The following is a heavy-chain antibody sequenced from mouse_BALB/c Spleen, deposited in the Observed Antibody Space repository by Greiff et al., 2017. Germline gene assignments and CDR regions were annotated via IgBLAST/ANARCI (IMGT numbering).Heavy chain of an antibody. D-gene: IGHD1-1*01. CDR2: INPNNGGT. Sequence: DVQLQESGPELVKPGASVKIPCKASGYTFTDYNMDWVKQSHGKSLEWIGDINPNNGGTIYNQKFKGKATLTVDKSSSTAYMELRSLTSEDTAVYYCARAYYYGSSWFAYWGQGTLVTVSA. V-gene: IGHV1-18*01. J-gene: IGHJ3*01. CDR3: ARAYYYGSSWFAY. CDR1: GYTFTDYN.